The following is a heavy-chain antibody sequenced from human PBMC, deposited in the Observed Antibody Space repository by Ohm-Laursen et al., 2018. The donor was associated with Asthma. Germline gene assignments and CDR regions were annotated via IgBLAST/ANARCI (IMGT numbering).Heavy chain of an antibody. CDR1: KFTFSNHW. CDR3: AVSIYAYGEGAY. Sequence: SLRLSCAATKFTFSNHWMNWVRQAPGKGLEWVANINPDGRETRHVDSVKGRFTISRDNAKDSLSLQMNSLRAEDTAFYYCAVSIYAYGEGAYWGQGTPVTVSS. J-gene: IGHJ4*02. CDR2: INPDGRET. D-gene: IGHD3-10*01. V-gene: IGHV3-7*03.